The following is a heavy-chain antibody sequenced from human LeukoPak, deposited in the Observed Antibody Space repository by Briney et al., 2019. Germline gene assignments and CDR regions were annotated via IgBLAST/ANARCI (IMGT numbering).Heavy chain of an antibody. Sequence: ASVKVSCRLSGYVFNELPIHWVRQTPGKRLEWMGTFDPLNGDKIYAQTLQDRVTMTEDTSTGTAFMEVRSLKFEDTAVYYCATVFTSIAAAAVSFDYWGQGTLVTVSS. J-gene: IGHJ4*02. CDR3: ATVFTSIAAAAVSFDY. CDR2: FDPLNGDK. V-gene: IGHV1-24*01. D-gene: IGHD6-13*01. CDR1: GYVFNELP.